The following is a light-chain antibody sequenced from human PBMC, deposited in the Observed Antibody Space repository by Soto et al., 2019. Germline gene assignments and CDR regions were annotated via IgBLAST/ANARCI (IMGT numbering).Light chain of an antibody. Sequence: EIVLTQSPATLSLSPGERATLSCRASQSVGYHLAWYQQKPGQAPRLLIYDASNRATGIPARFSGGGSGTDFTLTISRLEPEDFAVYYCQQFSSYPLTFGGGTKVDIK. V-gene: IGKV3-11*01. CDR2: DAS. CDR1: QSVGYH. J-gene: IGKJ4*01. CDR3: QQFSSYPLT.